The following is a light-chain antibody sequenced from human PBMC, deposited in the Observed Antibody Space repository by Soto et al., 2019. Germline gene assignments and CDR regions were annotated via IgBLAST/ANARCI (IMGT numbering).Light chain of an antibody. CDR1: QSVSSSY. V-gene: IGKV3-20*01. CDR3: QQYGSSPLT. CDR2: GAS. Sequence: EIVLTQSPGTLSLSPGERATLSCRASQSVSSSYLAWYQQKPGQAPRLLLYGASSRATGIPDRFSGSGSGTDFTLTISSLEPVDFEASYCQQYGSSPLTFGGGTKVEIK. J-gene: IGKJ4*01.